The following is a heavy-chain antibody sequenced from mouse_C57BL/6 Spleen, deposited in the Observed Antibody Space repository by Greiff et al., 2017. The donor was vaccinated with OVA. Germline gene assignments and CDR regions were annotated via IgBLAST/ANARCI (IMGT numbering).Heavy chain of an antibody. J-gene: IGHJ4*01. CDR2: ISDGGSYT. CDR1: GFTFSSYA. V-gene: IGHV5-4*03. CDR3: ARDYGKAMDY. Sequence: EVKLVESGGGLVKPGGSLKLSCAASGFTFSSYAMSWVRQTPEKRLEWVATISDGGSYTYYPDNVKGRFTISRDNAKNNLYLQMSHLKSEDTAMYYCARDYGKAMDYWGQGTSVTVSS. D-gene: IGHD1-1*01.